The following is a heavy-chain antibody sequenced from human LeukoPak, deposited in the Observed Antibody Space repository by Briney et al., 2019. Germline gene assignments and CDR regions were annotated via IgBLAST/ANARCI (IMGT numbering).Heavy chain of an antibody. D-gene: IGHD3-22*01. CDR3: ARLFSVGYDSSAPLAFDI. V-gene: IGHV1-18*01. CDR2: ISAYNGNT. Sequence: ASVKVSCKASGYTFTSYGISWVRQAPGQGLEWMGWISAYNGNTNYAQKLQGRVTMTTDTSTSTAYMELRSLRSDDTAVYYCARLFSVGYDSSAPLAFDIWGQGTMVTDSS. J-gene: IGHJ3*02. CDR1: GYTFTSYG.